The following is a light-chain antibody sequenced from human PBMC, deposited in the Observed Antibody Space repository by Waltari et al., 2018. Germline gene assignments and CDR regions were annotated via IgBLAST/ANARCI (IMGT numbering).Light chain of an antibody. J-gene: IGLJ3*02. CDR2: RND. Sequence: QSVLTQPPSASGTPGQRVTISCSGSSSNIGSNFVCWYQHLPGTAPKLLIYRNDQRPSGVPDRFSGSRSGTSASLAIIGLRSEDEADYYCAAWDDSLTVRFGGGTKLTVL. CDR3: AAWDDSLTVR. CDR1: SSNIGSNF. V-gene: IGLV1-47*01.